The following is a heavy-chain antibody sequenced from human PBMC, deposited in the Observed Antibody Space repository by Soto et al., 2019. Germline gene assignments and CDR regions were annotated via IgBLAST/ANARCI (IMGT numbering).Heavy chain of an antibody. CDR1: GGSFSGYY. V-gene: IGHV4-34*01. D-gene: IGHD1-26*01. CDR2: INHSGST. J-gene: IGHJ4*02. Sequence: SETLSLTCAVYGGSFSGYYWSWIRQPPGKGLEWIGEINHSGSTNYNPSLKSRVTISVDTSKNQFSLKLSSVTAADTAVYYCARGASFKVSYYSNWGQVTLVTVSS. CDR3: ARGASFKVSYYSN.